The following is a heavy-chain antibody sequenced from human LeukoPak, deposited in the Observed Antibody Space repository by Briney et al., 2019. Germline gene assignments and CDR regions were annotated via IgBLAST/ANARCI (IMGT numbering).Heavy chain of an antibody. D-gene: IGHD6-19*01. CDR2: ISGGGANT. J-gene: IGHJ4*02. CDR3: AKRITVAVGYYFDS. CDR1: GFTFSSFS. V-gene: IGHV3-23*01. Sequence: PGGSLRLSCAASGFTFSSFSMSWVRQAPGKGLEWVSSISGGGANTYYADSVKGRFTISRDDSKNMQFLQMNSLRPEDTAVYFCAKRITVAVGYYFDSWGQGTLVTVS.